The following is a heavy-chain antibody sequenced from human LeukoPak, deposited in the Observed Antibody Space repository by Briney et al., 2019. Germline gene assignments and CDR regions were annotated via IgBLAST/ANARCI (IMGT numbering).Heavy chain of an antibody. V-gene: IGHV4-59*08. CDR2: TYYSGST. CDR1: GGSISSYY. J-gene: IGHJ4*02. CDR3: ARQVGPRAPYDY. Sequence: SETLSLTCTVSGGSISSYYWSWIRQPPGKGLEWIGYTYYSGSTNYNPSLKSRVTISVDTSKNQFSLKLSSVTAADTAVYYCARQVGPRAPYDYWGQGTLVTVSS. D-gene: IGHD3-10*01.